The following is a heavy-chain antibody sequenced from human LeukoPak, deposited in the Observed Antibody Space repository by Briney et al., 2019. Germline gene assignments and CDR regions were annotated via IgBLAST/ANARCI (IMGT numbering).Heavy chain of an antibody. J-gene: IGHJ6*03. CDR2: IYHSGST. CDR3: ARGVSCSGGSCYSLSDYYYYYMDV. D-gene: IGHD2-15*01. CDR1: GYSISSGYY. Sequence: SETLSLTCTVSGYSISSGYYWGWIRQPPGKGLEWIGSIYHSGSTYYNPSLKSRVTISVDTSKNQFSLKLNSVTAADTAVYYCARGVSCSGGSCYSLSDYYYYYMDVWGKGTTVTVSS. V-gene: IGHV4-38-2*02.